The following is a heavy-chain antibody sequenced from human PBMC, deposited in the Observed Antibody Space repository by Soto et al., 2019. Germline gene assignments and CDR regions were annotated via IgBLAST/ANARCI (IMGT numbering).Heavy chain of an antibody. CDR3: AGGFWGSYRQTHGYGMDV. D-gene: IGHD3-16*02. V-gene: IGHV1-69*13. J-gene: IGHJ6*02. CDR1: GCTFSSYA. Sequence: GASVKVSCKASGCTFSSYAISWVRQAPGQGLEWMGGIIPIFGTANYAQKFQGRVTITADESTSTAYMELSSLRSEDTAVYYCAGGFWGSYRQTHGYGMDVWGQGTTVTVSS. CDR2: IIPIFGTA.